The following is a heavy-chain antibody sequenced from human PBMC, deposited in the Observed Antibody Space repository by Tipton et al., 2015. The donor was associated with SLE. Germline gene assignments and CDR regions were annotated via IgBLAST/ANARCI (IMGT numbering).Heavy chain of an antibody. D-gene: IGHD4-11*01. Sequence: TLSLTCTVSGFSISSTYYWGWIRQPAGKGLEWIGNIYPTGTTHSNPSLESRVTLPVDTSKNQFSLKLISVAAADTAVYYCAREFLNPVTTVHYYFDLWGRGTLVTVSS. V-gene: IGHV4-38-2*02. CDR3: AREFLNPVTTVHYYFDL. J-gene: IGHJ2*01. CDR1: GFSISSTYY. CDR2: IYPTGTT.